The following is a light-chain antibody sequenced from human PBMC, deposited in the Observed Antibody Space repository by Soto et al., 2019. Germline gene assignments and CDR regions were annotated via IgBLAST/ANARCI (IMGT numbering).Light chain of an antibody. J-gene: IGKJ5*01. V-gene: IGKV3-15*01. Sequence: EIVMTQSPATLSVSPGESATLSCRASQSVSGNLAWYQQKPGQAPRLLIYGASTRATGIPARFSGSGSGTEFTLTISSLQSEDFAVYSCQQYNNWLITFGQGTRLEI. CDR1: QSVSGN. CDR2: GAS. CDR3: QQYNNWLIT.